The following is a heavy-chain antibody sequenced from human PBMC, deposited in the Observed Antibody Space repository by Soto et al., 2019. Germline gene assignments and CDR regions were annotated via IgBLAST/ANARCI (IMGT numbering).Heavy chain of an antibody. CDR3: ARGRCRGYCSSTSCYAKAGCVPTTFDY. CDR1: GGSFSGYY. Sequence: PSETLSLTCAVYGGSFSGYYWSWIRQPPGKGLEWIGEINHSGSTNYNPSLKSRVTISVDTSKNQFSLKLSSVTAADTAVYYCARGRCRGYCSSTSCYAKAGCVPTTFDYWGQGTLVTVSS. J-gene: IGHJ4*02. V-gene: IGHV4-34*01. D-gene: IGHD2-2*01. CDR2: INHSGST.